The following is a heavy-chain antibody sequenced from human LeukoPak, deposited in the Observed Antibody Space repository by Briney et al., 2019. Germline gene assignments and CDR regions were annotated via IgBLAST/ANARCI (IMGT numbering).Heavy chain of an antibody. J-gene: IGHJ4*02. D-gene: IGHD6-19*01. V-gene: IGHV3-30-3*01. CDR3: AREAVAYYFDY. CDR2: ISYDGSTK. Sequence: GRSLRLSCEASGLAFSDYVIHWVRQAGGKGLEWVALISYDGSTKSYANSVKGRFSVSRDKSKSTVYLQMNSLRAEDTAVYYCAREAVAYYFDYWGQGTLVTVSS. CDR1: GLAFSDYV.